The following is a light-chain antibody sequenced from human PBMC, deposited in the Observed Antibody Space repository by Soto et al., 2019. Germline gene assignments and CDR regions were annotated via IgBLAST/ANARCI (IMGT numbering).Light chain of an antibody. CDR1: QAIRNN. CDR2: AAS. J-gene: IGKJ2*01. Sequence: IQMTQSPSSLSASLGDRVTITCRASQAIRNNLGWYQQKPGKAPKLLIFAASSLQTGVPSRFSGSGSGTDFTLTIASLQPEDFSTYYCQQSDSTPYTFGQGTKVDIK. V-gene: IGKV1-39*01. CDR3: QQSDSTPYT.